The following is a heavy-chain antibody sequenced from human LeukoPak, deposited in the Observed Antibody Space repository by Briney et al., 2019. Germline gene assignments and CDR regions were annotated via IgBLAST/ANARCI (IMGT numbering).Heavy chain of an antibody. CDR3: ARDSSAALEF. CDR1: GYTFTGHY. Sequence: ASVKVSCKASGYTFTGHYIRWVRQAPGKGLEWMGWINPNSGGTDYAQNSQGRVTITRDASNSIVYMEVSSLSSDDTAVYYCARDSSAALEFWGQGTPVTVSP. D-gene: IGHD2-2*01. J-gene: IGHJ4*02. CDR2: INPNSGGT. V-gene: IGHV1-2*02.